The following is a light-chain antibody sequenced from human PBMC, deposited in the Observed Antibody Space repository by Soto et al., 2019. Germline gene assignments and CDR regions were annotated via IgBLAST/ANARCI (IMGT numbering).Light chain of an antibody. J-gene: IGLJ3*02. Sequence: QAVVTQPASVSGSPGQSITISCAGTRSDIGTYNFVSWYQQHPGKAPKLIIYDVSDRPSGISNRFSASKSGNTASLTISGLQADDEADYYCTSFSSTSTPWVFGGGTKLTVL. V-gene: IGLV2-14*03. CDR1: RSDIGTYNF. CDR3: TSFSSTSTPWV. CDR2: DVS.